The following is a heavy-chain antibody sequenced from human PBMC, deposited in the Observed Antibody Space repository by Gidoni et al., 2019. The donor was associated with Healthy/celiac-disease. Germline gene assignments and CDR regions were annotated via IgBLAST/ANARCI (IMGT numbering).Heavy chain of an antibody. CDR2: IIPILGIA. V-gene: IGHV1-69*02. CDR3: ARGGVCSGGSCWDAFDI. CDR1: GGTFSSYT. Sequence: QVQLVQSGAEVKKPGSSVKVSCKASGGTFSSYTISWVRQAPGQGLEWMGRIIPILGIANYAQKFQGRVTITADKSTSTAYMELSSLRSEDTAVYYCARGGVCSGGSCWDAFDIWGQGTMVTVSS. J-gene: IGHJ3*02. D-gene: IGHD2-15*01.